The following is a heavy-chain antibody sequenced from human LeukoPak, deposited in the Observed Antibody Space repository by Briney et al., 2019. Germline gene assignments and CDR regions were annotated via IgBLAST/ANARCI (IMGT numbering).Heavy chain of an antibody. J-gene: IGHJ4*02. CDR2: ISWNSGSI. CDR3: AISGGPGIAVGDGDFDY. V-gene: IGHV3-9*01. CDR1: GFTFDDYA. Sequence: GGSLRLSCAASGFTFDDYAMHWVRQAPGKGLEWVSGISWNSGSIGYADSVKGRFTISRDNAKNSLYLQMNSLRAEDTAVYYCAISGGPGIAVGDGDFDYWGQGTLVTVSS. D-gene: IGHD6-19*01.